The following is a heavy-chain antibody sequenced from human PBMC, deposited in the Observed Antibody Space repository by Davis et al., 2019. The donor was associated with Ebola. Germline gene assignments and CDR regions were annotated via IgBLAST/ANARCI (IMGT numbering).Heavy chain of an antibody. CDR2: TYYSSKWYK. J-gene: IGHJ3*01. CDR1: GDSVSSNSGA. Sequence: PSETLSLTCDISGDSVSSNSGAWNWIRQSPSRGLEWLGRTYYSSKWYKDYAVSVKSRITINLDTSKNQFSLHLTSVTPEDTALYYCARGWMRRGFDVWGQGTVVTVSS. CDR3: ARGWMRRGFDV. V-gene: IGHV6-1*01. D-gene: IGHD2-2*03.